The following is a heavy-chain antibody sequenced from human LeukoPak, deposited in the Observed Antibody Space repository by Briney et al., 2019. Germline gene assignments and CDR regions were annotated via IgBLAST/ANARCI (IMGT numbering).Heavy chain of an antibody. J-gene: IGHJ4*02. D-gene: IGHD2-15*01. CDR2: ISGSGGST. V-gene: IGHV3-23*01. CDR1: GFTFSSYA. Sequence: GGSLRLSCAASGFTFSSYAMSWVRQAPGQGLEWVSAISGSGGSTYYADSVKGRFTISRDNSKNTLYLQMNSLRAEDTAVYYCAKAFMIVVVVAAPVDYWGQGTLVTVSS. CDR3: AKAFMIVVVVAAPVDY.